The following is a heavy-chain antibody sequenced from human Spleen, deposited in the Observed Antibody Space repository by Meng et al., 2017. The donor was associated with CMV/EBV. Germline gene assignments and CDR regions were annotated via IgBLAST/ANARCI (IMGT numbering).Heavy chain of an antibody. V-gene: IGHV4-61*01. CDR1: GGSVSSSSYY. Sequence: GSLRLFCTVSGGSVSSSSYYWNWIRQPPGKGLEWIGYISYSGSTNYNPSLKSRVTISVDTSKNQFSLKLSSVTAADTAVYYCARDRPGTYYDFWSGYYTGGGWFDPWGQGTLVTVSS. J-gene: IGHJ5*02. CDR2: ISYSGST. D-gene: IGHD3-3*01. CDR3: ARDRPGTYYDFWSGYYTGGGWFDP.